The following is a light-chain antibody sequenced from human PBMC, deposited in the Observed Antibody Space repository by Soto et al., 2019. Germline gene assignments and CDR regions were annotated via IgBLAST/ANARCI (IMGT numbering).Light chain of an antibody. CDR1: SSDAGGYDY. Sequence: QSFLTHPPSASGSPVQSVTISCTGTSSDAGGYDYFSWYQQHPGKAPKLRIYEVTKRPSGVPDRFYGSKSGNTASLAVSGLQGADEADYYCGSYAGSXHFVVGPGTKVXV. CDR3: GSYAGSXHFV. J-gene: IGLJ1*01. V-gene: IGLV2-8*01. CDR2: EVT.